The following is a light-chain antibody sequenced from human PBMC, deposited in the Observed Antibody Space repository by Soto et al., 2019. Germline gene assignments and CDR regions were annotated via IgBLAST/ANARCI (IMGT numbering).Light chain of an antibody. J-gene: IGKJ4*01. CDR1: QSVSSNF. CDR3: QQYSSSPLT. Sequence: EIVLTQSPGTLSLSPGERATLSCRASQSVSSNFLAWHQQQPGQAPRLLIYGTSSRATGIPDRFSGSGSGTDFTLTISRLEPEDFAVYYCQQYSSSPLTFGGGTKVEI. V-gene: IGKV3-20*01. CDR2: GTS.